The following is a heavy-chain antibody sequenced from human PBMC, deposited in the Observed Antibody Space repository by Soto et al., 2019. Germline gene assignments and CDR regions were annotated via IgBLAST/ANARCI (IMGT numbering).Heavy chain of an antibody. Sequence: QVQLVESGGGVVQPGRSLRLSCAASGFTFSSYAMHWVRQAPGKGLEWVAVISYDGSNKYYADSVKGRFTISRDNSKNTLYLQRNSLRDEDTSVYYCARDQNYYDSSGYYRGDAFDIWGQGTMVTVSS. CDR2: ISYDGSNK. V-gene: IGHV3-30-3*01. CDR1: GFTFSSYA. CDR3: ARDQNYYDSSGYYRGDAFDI. D-gene: IGHD3-22*01. J-gene: IGHJ3*02.